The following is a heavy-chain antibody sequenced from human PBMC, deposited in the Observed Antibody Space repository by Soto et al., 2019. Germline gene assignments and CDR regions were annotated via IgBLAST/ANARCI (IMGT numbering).Heavy chain of an antibody. V-gene: IGHV3-21*01. CDR3: ARDIAVAGIAFDI. D-gene: IGHD6-19*01. CDR2: ISSSSSYI. CDR1: GFTFISDS. J-gene: IGHJ3*02. Sequence: GVSLRLSCAASGFTFISDSINFFRHSPGKGLEWVSSISSSSSYIYYADSVKGRFTISRDNAKNSLYLQMNSLRAEDTAVYYCARDIAVAGIAFDIWGQGTMVTVSS.